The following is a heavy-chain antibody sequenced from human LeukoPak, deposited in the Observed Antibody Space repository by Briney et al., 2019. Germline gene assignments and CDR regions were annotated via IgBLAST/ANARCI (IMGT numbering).Heavy chain of an antibody. CDR2: IIPILGIA. Sequence: SVKVSCKASGGTFSSYAISWVRQAPGQGLEWMGRIIPILGIANYAQKFQGRVTITADKSTSTAYMELSSLRSEDTAVYYCARVAANWNSVGWGQGTLVTVSS. J-gene: IGHJ4*02. CDR3: ARVAANWNSVG. V-gene: IGHV1-69*04. D-gene: IGHD1-7*01. CDR1: GGTFSSYA.